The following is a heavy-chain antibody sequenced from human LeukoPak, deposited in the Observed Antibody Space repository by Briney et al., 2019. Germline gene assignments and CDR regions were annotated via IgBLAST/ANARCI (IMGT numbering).Heavy chain of an antibody. CDR2: ISYDGSNK. CDR3: AKDDGSGSYYY. CDR1: GFTFSSYA. V-gene: IGHV3-30*04. D-gene: IGHD3-10*01. J-gene: IGHJ4*02. Sequence: GGSLRLSCAASGFTFSSYAMHWVRQAPGKGLEWVAVISYDGSNKYYADSVKGRFTISRDNSKNTLYLQMNSLRAEDTAVYYCAKDDGSGSYYYWGQGTLVTVSS.